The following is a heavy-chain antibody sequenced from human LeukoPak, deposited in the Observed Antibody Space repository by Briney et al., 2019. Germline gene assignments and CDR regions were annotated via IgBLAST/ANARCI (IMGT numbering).Heavy chain of an antibody. J-gene: IGHJ4*02. V-gene: IGHV1-24*01. Sequence: ASAKVSCKVSGYTLTELSMHWVRQAPGKGLEWMGGFDPEDGETIYAQKFQGRVTMTEDTSTDTAYMELSSLRSEDTAVYYCATDRQLWSGYFLDYWGQGTLVTVSS. CDR2: FDPEDGET. CDR1: GYTLTELS. CDR3: ATDRQLWSGYFLDY. D-gene: IGHD3-3*01.